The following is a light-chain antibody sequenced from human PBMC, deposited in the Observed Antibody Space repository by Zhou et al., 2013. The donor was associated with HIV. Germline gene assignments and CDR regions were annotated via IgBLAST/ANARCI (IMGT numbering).Light chain of an antibody. CDR3: QHYNNYPVT. Sequence: AIRMIQSPSSIAASTGDRLTITCRASQNVSSFLAWYQQIPGRAPKLLISGASTLQSGVPSRFSGSGSGTEFTLTIDCLQSVDFGTYYCQHYNNYPVTFGQGPRSSS. V-gene: IGKV1-8*01. CDR2: GAS. CDR1: QNVSSF. J-gene: IGKJ2*01.